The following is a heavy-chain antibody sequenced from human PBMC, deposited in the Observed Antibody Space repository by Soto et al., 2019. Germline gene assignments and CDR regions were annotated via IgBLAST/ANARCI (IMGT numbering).Heavy chain of an antibody. V-gene: IGHV4-4*07. CDR3: AREDIYGSGSYSWFDP. D-gene: IGHD3-10*01. Sequence: SETLSLTCTVSGDSISSYYWSWIRQPAGKGLEWIGRIYTSGSTNYNPSLKSRVTMSVDTSKNQFSLKLSSVTAADTAVYYCAREDIYGSGSYSWFDPWGQGTLVTVSS. J-gene: IGHJ5*02. CDR1: GDSISSYY. CDR2: IYTSGST.